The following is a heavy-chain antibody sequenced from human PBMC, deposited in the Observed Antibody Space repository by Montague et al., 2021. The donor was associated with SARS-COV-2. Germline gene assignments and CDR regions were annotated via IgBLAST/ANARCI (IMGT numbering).Heavy chain of an antibody. CDR2: ISSSSSTI. CDR3: AREGEVATSWVGYYYNYGMDV. CDR1: GFTFSSYS. V-gene: IGHV3-48*04. D-gene: IGHD5-24*01. J-gene: IGHJ6*02. Sequence: SLRLSCAASGFTFSSYSMNWVRQAPGKGLEWVSYISSSSSTIYYADSVKGRFTISRDNAKNSLYLQMNSLRAEDTAVYYCAREGEVATSWVGYYYNYGMDVWGQGTTVTVSS.